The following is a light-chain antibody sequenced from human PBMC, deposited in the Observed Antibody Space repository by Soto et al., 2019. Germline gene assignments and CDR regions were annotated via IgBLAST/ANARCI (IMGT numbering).Light chain of an antibody. V-gene: IGLV3-21*02. J-gene: IGLJ1*01. CDR3: QVWDSSRNQYV. Sequence: SYELTQAPSVSVAPGQAATITCGGNNIGSEGVHWYQQKPGQAPVLVVYDDSDRPSGIPERFSGSNSGNTATLTISRVEAGDEADYYCQVWDSSRNQYVFGTGTKVTVL. CDR2: DDS. CDR1: NIGSEG.